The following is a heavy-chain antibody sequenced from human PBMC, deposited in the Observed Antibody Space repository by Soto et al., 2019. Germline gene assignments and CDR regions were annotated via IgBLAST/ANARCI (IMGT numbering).Heavy chain of an antibody. CDR2: IYYSGST. V-gene: IGHV4-61*01. CDR3: ARNVDTAMVNWFDP. J-gene: IGHJ5*02. Sequence: SETLSLTCTVSGGSVSSGSYYWSWIRQPPGKGLEWIGYIYYSGSTNYNPSLKSRVTISVDTSKNQFPLKLSSVTAADTAVYYCARNVDTAMVNWFDPWGQGTLVTVSS. D-gene: IGHD5-18*01. CDR1: GGSVSSGSYY.